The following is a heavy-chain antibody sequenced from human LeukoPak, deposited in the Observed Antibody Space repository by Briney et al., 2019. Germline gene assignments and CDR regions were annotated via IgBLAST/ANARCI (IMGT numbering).Heavy chain of an antibody. Sequence: PSETLSLTCAVYGGSFSGYYRSWIRQPPGKGLEWIGEINHSGSTNYNPSLKSRVTISVDTSKNQFSLKLSSVTAADTAVYYCARGPRYCSSTSCYFGYWGQGTLVTVSS. CDR1: GGSFSGYY. D-gene: IGHD2-2*01. CDR2: INHSGST. V-gene: IGHV4-34*01. CDR3: ARGPRYCSSTSCYFGY. J-gene: IGHJ4*02.